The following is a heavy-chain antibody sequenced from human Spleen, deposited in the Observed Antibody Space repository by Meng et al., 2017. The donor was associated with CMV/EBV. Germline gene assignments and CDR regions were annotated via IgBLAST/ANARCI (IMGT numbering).Heavy chain of an antibody. CDR3: ASSTSCPACYFDY. Sequence: CADSGGSFSGYYLSWIRQSPGKGLEWIGEINHSGRANYSPSLKRRVTISVDTSKNQFSLNLSSVTAADTAVYYCASSTSCPACYFDYWGQGTLVTVSS. J-gene: IGHJ4*02. V-gene: IGHV4-34*01. D-gene: IGHD2-2*01. CDR1: GGSFSGYY. CDR2: INHSGRA.